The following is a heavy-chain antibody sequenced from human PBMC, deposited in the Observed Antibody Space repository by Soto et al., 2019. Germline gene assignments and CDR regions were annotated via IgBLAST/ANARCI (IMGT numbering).Heavy chain of an antibody. CDR3: AKDASVTTSAWYFDL. Sequence: EVRLLQSGGDLVQPGGSLRLSCAASGFTFSTYDMTWVRQAPGKGLEWVSSISDSGDSTFYADSVKGRFTISRDNSKNTLYLQMNSLRVEDTAEYYCAKDASVTTSAWYFDLWGRGTLVTVSS. J-gene: IGHJ2*01. CDR2: ISDSGDST. D-gene: IGHD4-17*01. V-gene: IGHV3-23*01. CDR1: GFTFSTYD.